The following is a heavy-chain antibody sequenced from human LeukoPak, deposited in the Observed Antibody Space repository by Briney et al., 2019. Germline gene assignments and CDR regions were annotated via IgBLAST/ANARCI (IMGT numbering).Heavy chain of an antibody. Sequence: GGSLRLSCAASGFTVSGNYMSWVRQAPGKGLEWVSVIYSGGSTYYADSVKGRFTISRDNSKNTLYLQMNSLRAEDTAVYYCARDRKQLGFDYWGQGTLATVSS. CDR3: ARDRKQLGFDY. CDR1: GFTVSGNY. D-gene: IGHD6-6*01. J-gene: IGHJ4*02. V-gene: IGHV3-53*01. CDR2: IYSGGST.